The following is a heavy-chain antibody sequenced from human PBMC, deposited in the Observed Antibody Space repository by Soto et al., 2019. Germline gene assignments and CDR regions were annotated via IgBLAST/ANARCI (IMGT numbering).Heavy chain of an antibody. J-gene: IGHJ4*02. V-gene: IGHV3-23*01. CDR3: AKFKYYDILTGYWFDY. CDR2: ISGSGGST. D-gene: IGHD3-9*01. CDR1: GFTFSSYA. Sequence: GGSLRLSCAASGFTFSSYAMSWVRQAPGKGLEWVSAISGSGGSTYYADSVKGRFTISRDNSKNTLYLQMNSLRAEDTAVYYCAKFKYYDILTGYWFDYWGQGTLVTVSS.